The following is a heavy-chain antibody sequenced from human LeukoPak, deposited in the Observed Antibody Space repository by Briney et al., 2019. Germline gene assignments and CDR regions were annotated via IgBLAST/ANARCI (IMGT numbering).Heavy chain of an antibody. CDR3: AKDRFYDSSGYFPLDY. CDR2: ISGSGGST. J-gene: IGHJ4*02. V-gene: IGHV3-23*01. Sequence: GGSLRLSCAASGFTFSSNAMSWVRQAPGKGLEWVSAISGSGGSTYYADSVKGRFTISRDNSKNTLYLQMNSLRAEDTAVYYCAKDRFYDSSGYFPLDYWGQGTLVTVSS. CDR1: GFTFSSNA. D-gene: IGHD3-22*01.